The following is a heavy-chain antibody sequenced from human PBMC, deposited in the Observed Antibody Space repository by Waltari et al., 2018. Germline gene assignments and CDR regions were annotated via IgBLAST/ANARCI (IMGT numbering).Heavy chain of an antibody. CDR3: ARVDCSSTSCYGQSFDI. D-gene: IGHD2-2*01. V-gene: IGHV4-59*01. CDR1: GGSISSYY. CDR2: IYSSGSN. J-gene: IGHJ3*02. Sequence: QVQLQESGPGLVKPSETLSLTCTVSGGSISSYYWSWIRQPPGKGLEWIGYIYSSGSNNYNPSLKSRVTISGDTSKNQFSLKLSSVTAADTAVYYCARVDCSSTSCYGQSFDIWGQGTMVTVSS.